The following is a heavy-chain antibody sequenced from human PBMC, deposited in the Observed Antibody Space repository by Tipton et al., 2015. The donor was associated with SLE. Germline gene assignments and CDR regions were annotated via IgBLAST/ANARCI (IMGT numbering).Heavy chain of an antibody. CDR3: ARLEDPFGIFGVPKGWFDP. D-gene: IGHD3-3*01. J-gene: IGHJ5*02. CDR2: IYYSGST. Sequence: TLSLTCTVSGGSINTFFWSWIRQPPGKGLEWIGYIYYSGSTHYNPSLKSRVTMSVDTPKNQFSLKLTSVTAADTAVYYCARLEDPFGIFGVPKGWFDPWGQGTLVTVSS. CDR1: GGSINTFF. V-gene: IGHV4-59*01.